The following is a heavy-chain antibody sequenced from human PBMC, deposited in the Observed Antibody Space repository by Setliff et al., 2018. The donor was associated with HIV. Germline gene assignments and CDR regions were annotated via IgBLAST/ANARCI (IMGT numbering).Heavy chain of an antibody. J-gene: IGHJ6*03. Sequence: PETLSLTCTVSGVSMSSSSYYWGWIRQPPGKGLECIGGISHSGITYYTSSLKSRVTISVDTSKNQFSLKLSSVTAADTAVYYCASHQPNFTGYYYSYYYMAVWGRGTMVTVSS. CDR3: ASHQPNFTGYYYSYYYMAV. CDR2: ISHSGIT. CDR1: GVSMSSSSYY. V-gene: IGHV4-39*07. D-gene: IGHD3-9*01.